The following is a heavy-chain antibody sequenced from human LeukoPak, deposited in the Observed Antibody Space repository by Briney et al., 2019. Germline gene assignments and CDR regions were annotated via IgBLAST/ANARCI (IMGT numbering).Heavy chain of an antibody. V-gene: IGHV3-74*01. CDR3: AELGITMIGGV. Sequence: GGSLRLSCAASGFTFSSYWMHWVRQAPGKGLVWVSRINSDGSSTSYADSVKGRFTISRDNAKNSLYLQMNSLRAEDAAVYYCAELGITMIGGVWGKGTTVTISS. J-gene: IGHJ6*04. D-gene: IGHD3-10*02. CDR1: GFTFSSYW. CDR2: INSDGSST.